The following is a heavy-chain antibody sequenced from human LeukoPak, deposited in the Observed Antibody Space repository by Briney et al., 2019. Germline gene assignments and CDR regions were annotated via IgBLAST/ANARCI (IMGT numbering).Heavy chain of an antibody. J-gene: IGHJ5*02. V-gene: IGHV3-64*01. D-gene: IGHD6-19*01. CDR2: ISSNGGST. Sequence: GGSLRLSCAASGFTFSSYAMHWVRQAPGKGLEYVSAISSNGGSTYYANSVKGRFTISRDNSKNTLYLQMGSLRAEDMAVYYCARVISEAVAGISEWWSDPWGQGTLVTVSS. CDR1: GFTFSSYA. CDR3: ARVISEAVAGISEWWSDP.